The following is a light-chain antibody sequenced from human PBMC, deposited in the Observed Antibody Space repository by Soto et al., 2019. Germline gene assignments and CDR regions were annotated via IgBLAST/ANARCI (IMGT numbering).Light chain of an antibody. CDR2: EVS. CDR1: SSDVGGYNH. Sequence: QSVLTQPASVSGPPGQSITIYCTGTSSDVGGYNHVSWYQQHPGKAPKLMIYEVSNRPSGVSNRFSGSKSGNTASLTISGLQAEDEADYYCSSYTSSSTPVVFGGGTKVTVL. CDR3: SSYTSSSTPVV. J-gene: IGLJ2*01. V-gene: IGLV2-14*01.